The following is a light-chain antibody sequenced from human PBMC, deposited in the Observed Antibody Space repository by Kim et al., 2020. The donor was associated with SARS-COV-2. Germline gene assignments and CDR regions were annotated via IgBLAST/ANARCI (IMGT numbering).Light chain of an antibody. CDR3: GTWDSRLSASYV. V-gene: IGLV1-51*01. J-gene: IGLJ1*01. CDR1: SSNIGNNY. Sequence: QNVTISCSGSSSNIGNNYVSWYQQLPGTAPKLLIYDNNKRPSGIPDRFSGSKSGTSATLGITGLQTGDEADYYCGTWDSRLSASYVFGTGTKVTVL. CDR2: DNN.